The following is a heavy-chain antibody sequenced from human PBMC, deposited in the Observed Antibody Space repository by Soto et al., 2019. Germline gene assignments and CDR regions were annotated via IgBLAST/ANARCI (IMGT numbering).Heavy chain of an antibody. Sequence: EVQVLESGGGLVQPGGSLRLSCVASGFTFSSYAMSWVRQAPGKGLEWVSFVSGSGGSTDYADSVKGRLTISRDNSKSTLYLQLNSLRAEDTAMYYCAKRSFQLGLPFDYWGQGTLVTVSS. D-gene: IGHD6-13*01. V-gene: IGHV3-23*01. CDR2: VSGSGGST. J-gene: IGHJ4*02. CDR3: AKRSFQLGLPFDY. CDR1: GFTFSSYA.